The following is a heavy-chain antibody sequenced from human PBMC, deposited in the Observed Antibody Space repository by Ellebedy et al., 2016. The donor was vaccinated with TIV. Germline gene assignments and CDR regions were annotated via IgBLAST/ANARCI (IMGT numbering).Heavy chain of an antibody. V-gene: IGHV3-21*01. Sequence: PGGSLRLSCAASGFTFRDSTMNWVRQAPGKGLEWVSSITLSSSSLYYADSAKGRFTISRDNAKNSLYLRMSSLGPEYSAVYYCARTAARLLYFDSWGQGTLVTVSS. J-gene: IGHJ4*02. CDR3: ARTAARLLYFDS. CDR2: ITLSSSSL. CDR1: GFTFRDST. D-gene: IGHD6-6*01.